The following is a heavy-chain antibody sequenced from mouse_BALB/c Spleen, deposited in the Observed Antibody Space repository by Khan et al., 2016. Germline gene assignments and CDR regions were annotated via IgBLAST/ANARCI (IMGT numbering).Heavy chain of an antibody. V-gene: IGHV5-17*02. CDR3: ARGDY. CDR2: ISSGSSAI. CDR1: GFTFSFFG. Sequence: EVELVESGGGLVQPGGSRKLSCAASGFTFSFFGMHWVRQAPEKGLEWVAYISSGSSAIYYADTVKGRFTISRDNPKNTLLLQMTSLGSEDTAMYYCARGDYWGQGTTLTVSS. J-gene: IGHJ2*01.